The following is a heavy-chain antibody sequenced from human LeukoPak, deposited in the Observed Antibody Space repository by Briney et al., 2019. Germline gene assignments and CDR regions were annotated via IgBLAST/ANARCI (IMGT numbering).Heavy chain of an antibody. CDR1: GFNFGVVA. J-gene: IGHJ4*02. Sequence: GGSLRLSCATSGFNFGVVAMDWIRQAPGKGLEWVGFIRHREYGGTAEYAASVNGRFAISRDDSKSIVYLQMNDLRTEDAGVYYCARERAGDVDYWGLGTLVTVSS. CDR2: IRHREYGGTA. V-gene: IGHV3-49*03. CDR3: ARERAGDVDY.